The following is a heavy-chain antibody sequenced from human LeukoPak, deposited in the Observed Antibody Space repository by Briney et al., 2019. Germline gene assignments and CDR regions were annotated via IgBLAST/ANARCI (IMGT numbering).Heavy chain of an antibody. CDR2: INPNSGGT. CDR1: GYTFTGYY. D-gene: IGHD6-13*01. CDR3: ARDLESSSPIDY. J-gene: IGHJ4*02. Sequence: ASVKVSCKASGYTFTGYYMHWVRQAPGQGLEWMGWINPNSGGTNYAQKFQGRVTMTRDTSISTAYMELSRLRSDDTAVYYCARDLESSSPIDYWGQGTLVTVSS. V-gene: IGHV1-2*02.